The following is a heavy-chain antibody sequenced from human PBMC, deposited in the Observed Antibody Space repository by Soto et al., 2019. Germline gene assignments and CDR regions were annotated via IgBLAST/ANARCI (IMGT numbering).Heavy chain of an antibody. CDR2: IQYHGINK. D-gene: IGHD3-22*01. V-gene: IGHV3-33*05. CDR3: ARGLDYDSSGYYLDF. Sequence: PGGSLRLSCAASGFTFSTYGMHWVRQAPGKGLEWVAFIQYHGINKDYADSVKGRFTISRDNSRNTLYLQMNSLRAQDTAVYYCARGLDYDSSGYYLDFWGQGALVTFSS. CDR1: GFTFSTYG. J-gene: IGHJ4*02.